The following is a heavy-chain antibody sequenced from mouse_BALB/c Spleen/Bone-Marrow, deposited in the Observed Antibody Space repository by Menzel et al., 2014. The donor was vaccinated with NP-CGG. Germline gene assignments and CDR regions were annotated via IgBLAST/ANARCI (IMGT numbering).Heavy chain of an antibody. J-gene: IGHJ4*01. V-gene: IGHV1-82*01. CDR2: IYPGDGDS. Sequence: VQLQESGPELVRPGASVKISCKASGYEFSDSWMNWVKQRPGQGLEWIGRIYPGDGDSIYNGKFKGKATLTSDKFSSTAYMQLSSLTSVVSAVYFCARSLSVVTPMDYWGQGTSVTVSS. CDR1: GYEFSDSW. CDR3: ARSLSVVTPMDY. D-gene: IGHD1-1*01.